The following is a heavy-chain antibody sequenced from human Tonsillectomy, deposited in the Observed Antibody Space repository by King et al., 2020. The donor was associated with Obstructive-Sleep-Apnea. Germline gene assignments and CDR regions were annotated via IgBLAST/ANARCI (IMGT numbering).Heavy chain of an antibody. CDR1: GGSISRSTYY. CDR2: IYYSGNI. J-gene: IGHJ4*02. CDR3: ARPEYSSTSPFDN. Sequence: QLQESGPGLVKPSETLSLTCTVSGGSISRSTYYWGWIRQPPGKGLEWIGSIYYSGNILYNPSLKSRVTISVDTSKNQFSLKLSSVTAADTAVYYCARPEYSSTSPFDNWGQGTLVTVSS. V-gene: IGHV4-39*07. D-gene: IGHD6-6*01.